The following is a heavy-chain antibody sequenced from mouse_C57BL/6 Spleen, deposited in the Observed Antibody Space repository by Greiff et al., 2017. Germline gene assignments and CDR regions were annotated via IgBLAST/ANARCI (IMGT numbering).Heavy chain of an antibody. J-gene: IGHJ4*01. D-gene: IGHD2-1*01. CDR2: IYPGSGST. V-gene: IGHV1-55*01. Sequence: QVQLQQPGAELVKPGASVKMSCKASGYTFTSYWITWVKQRPGQGLEWIGDIYPGSGSTNYNEKFKSKATLPVDTSSSTAYMQLSSLTSEDSAVYYCARLYYGSPGAMDYWGQGTSVTVSS. CDR1: GYTFTSYW. CDR3: ARLYYGSPGAMDY.